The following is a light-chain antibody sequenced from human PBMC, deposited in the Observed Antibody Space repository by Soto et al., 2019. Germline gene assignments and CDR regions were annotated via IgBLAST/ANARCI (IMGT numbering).Light chain of an antibody. CDR3: ASFRSGTILV. J-gene: IGLJ1*01. CDR1: RSDIGDYNF. Sequence: QSSLTQPASVSGSPGHSVTISGVGLRSDIGDYNFISCYQHSPGKAPRLLIYEVNNRPSGVSTRFSGSKAGNTAYLTISGLLDDDEADYFCASFRSGTILVFGSGTKVTVL. V-gene: IGLV2-14*01. CDR2: EVN.